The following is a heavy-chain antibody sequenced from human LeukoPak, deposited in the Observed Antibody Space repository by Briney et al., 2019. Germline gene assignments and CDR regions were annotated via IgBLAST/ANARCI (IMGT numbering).Heavy chain of an antibody. CDR2: IYYSGST. CDR1: GGSNNSGGYY. J-gene: IGHJ4*02. CDR3: ARDRTDDSSGYFDY. V-gene: IGHV4-31*03. Sequence: SQTLSLNCTFSGGSNNSGGYYGSWIRQHPGKGLEWIGYIYYSGSTYYTPSLKSRLTISVDTSKNQFSLKLSSVTAADTAVYYCARDRTDDSSGYFDYWGQGTLVTVSS. D-gene: IGHD3-22*01.